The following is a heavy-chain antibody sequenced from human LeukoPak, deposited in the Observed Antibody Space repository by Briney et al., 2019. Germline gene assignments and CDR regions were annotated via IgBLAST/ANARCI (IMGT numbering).Heavy chain of an antibody. J-gene: IGHJ4*02. V-gene: IGHV3-23*01. CDR1: GFNFSTAS. D-gene: IGHD6-19*01. CDR2: FDTGFGT. Sequence: GGSLRLSCAASGFNFSTASLLWLRQAPGRGLEGVSAFDTGFGTYYPDSLKGRFTISRDNSKNTLFLQMNSLRAEDTAVYYCARSSGWWSLDYWGQGTLVTVSS. CDR3: ARSSGWWSLDY.